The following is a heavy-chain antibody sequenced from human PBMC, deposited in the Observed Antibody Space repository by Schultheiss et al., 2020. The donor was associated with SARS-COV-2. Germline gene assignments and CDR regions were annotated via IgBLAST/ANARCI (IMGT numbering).Heavy chain of an antibody. CDR1: GFTFSRYW. J-gene: IGHJ3*02. CDR3: ARDGLPYYDSSGYYNDAFDI. V-gene: IGHV3-7*03. CDR2: IKQDGNEK. D-gene: IGHD3-22*01. Sequence: GESLKISCAASGFTFSRYWMTWVRQAPGKGLEWVANIKQDGNEKYYVDSVKGRFTISRDNAKNSMYLQMNSLRAEDTAVYYCARDGLPYYDSSGYYNDAFDIWGQGTMVTVSS.